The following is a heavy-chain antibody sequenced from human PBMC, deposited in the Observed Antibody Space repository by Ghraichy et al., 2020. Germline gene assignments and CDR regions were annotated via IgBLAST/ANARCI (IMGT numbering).Heavy chain of an antibody. V-gene: IGHV4-31*03. D-gene: IGHD2-2*01. J-gene: IGHJ5*02. CDR1: GDSISSGGYY. CDR2: IYYSGST. CDR3: ARVVVPAAYNWFDP. Sequence: SETLSLTCTVSGDSISSGGYYWSWIRQHPGKGLEWIGYIYYSGSTYYNPSLKSRVTIAVDTSKNQFSLKLSSVTAADTAGYYCARVVVPAAYNWFDPWGQGTLVTVSS.